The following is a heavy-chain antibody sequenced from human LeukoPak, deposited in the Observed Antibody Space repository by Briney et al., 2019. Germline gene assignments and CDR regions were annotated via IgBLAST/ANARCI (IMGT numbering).Heavy chain of an antibody. Sequence: ASVKVSCKASGYTFTSYGISWVGQAPGQGLEWMGWISAYNGKTNYAQKLQGRAIMTTVTSTSNDYMELRSQRSDDTAVYYCAREYPGRIAVAGPYDAFDIWGQGTMVTVSS. CDR3: AREYPGRIAVAGPYDAFDI. D-gene: IGHD6-19*01. CDR2: ISAYNGKT. CDR1: GYTFTSYG. J-gene: IGHJ3*02. V-gene: IGHV1-18*01.